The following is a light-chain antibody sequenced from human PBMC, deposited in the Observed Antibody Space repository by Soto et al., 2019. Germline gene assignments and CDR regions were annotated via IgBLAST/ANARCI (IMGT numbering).Light chain of an antibody. CDR2: RDN. Sequence: QSVLTQPPSASGTPGQRVTISCSRSSSNIGSNYVYWYQQLPGTAPKLLIYRDNQRPSGVPDRFSGSKSGTSASLAISGLRSEDDADYYCAAWDDSLSDYVFGTGTKVTVL. CDR1: SSNIGSNY. CDR3: AAWDDSLSDYV. V-gene: IGLV1-47*01. J-gene: IGLJ1*01.